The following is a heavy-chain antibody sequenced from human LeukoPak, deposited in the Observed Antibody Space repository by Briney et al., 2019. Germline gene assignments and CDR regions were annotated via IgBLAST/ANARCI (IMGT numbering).Heavy chain of an antibody. CDR2: IWYDGSEK. Sequence: GGSLRLSCAASGFTFRNHGMHWVRQAPGKGLEWLAVIWYDGSEKYYADSVQGRFTISRDNSKNVLYLQMDSLRAEDTAVYYCARDRNFPAYYFDYWGQGALVTVSS. D-gene: IGHD1-14*01. CDR3: ARDRNFPAYYFDY. V-gene: IGHV3-33*01. CDR1: GFTFRNHG. J-gene: IGHJ4*02.